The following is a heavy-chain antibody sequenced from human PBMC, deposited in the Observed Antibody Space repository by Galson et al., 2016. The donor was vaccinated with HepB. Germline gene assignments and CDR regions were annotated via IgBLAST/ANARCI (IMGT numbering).Heavy chain of an antibody. CDR3: APLGYCTAGTCYRVQ. J-gene: IGHJ4*02. CDR2: IYQSGTT. D-gene: IGHD2-8*02. V-gene: IGHV4-4*02. Sequence: LSLTCAVSGGSVNSYNWWSWVRQTPGKGLEWIGEIYQSGTTNYNPSLKSRVTTSLDKSRNEFSLKLTSVIAAATAVYYCAPLGYCTAGTCYRVQWGQGHLVTVSS. CDR1: GGSVNSYNW.